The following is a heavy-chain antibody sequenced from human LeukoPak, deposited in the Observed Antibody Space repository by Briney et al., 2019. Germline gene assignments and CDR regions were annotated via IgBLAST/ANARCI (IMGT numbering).Heavy chain of an antibody. V-gene: IGHV3-49*04. CDR3: SRDGSGTHYGMDV. D-gene: IGHD1-26*01. CDR2: IRGKAYGGTT. CDR1: GFTFGDYA. Sequence: PGRSLRLSCTASGFTFGDYAMSWVRQAPGKGLEWVGFIRGKAYGGTTEYAASVRGRFTISRDDSKSIAYLQVNSLKTEDTAVYYCSRDGSGTHYGMDVWGQGTTVTVSS. J-gene: IGHJ6*02.